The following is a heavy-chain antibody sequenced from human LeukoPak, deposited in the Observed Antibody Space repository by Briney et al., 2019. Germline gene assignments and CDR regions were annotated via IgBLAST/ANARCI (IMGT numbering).Heavy chain of an antibody. Sequence: SETLSLTCTVSGGSISSSSYYWSWIRQPPGKGLEWIGEINHSGSTNYNPSLKSRVTISVDTSKNQFSLKLSSVTAADTAVYYCARGRSGWYYFDYWGQGTLVTVSS. CDR2: INHSGST. D-gene: IGHD6-19*01. V-gene: IGHV4-39*07. CDR1: GGSISSSSYY. CDR3: ARGRSGWYYFDY. J-gene: IGHJ4*02.